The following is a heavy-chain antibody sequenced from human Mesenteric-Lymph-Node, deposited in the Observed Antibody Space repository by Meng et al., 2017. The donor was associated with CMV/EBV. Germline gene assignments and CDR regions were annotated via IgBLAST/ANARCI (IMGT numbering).Heavy chain of an antibody. CDR1: GYTFTSYD. V-gene: IGHV1-8*01. CDR3: ARDVPFVVVPAAILDAFDI. Sequence: ASVKVSCKASGYTFTSYDINWVRQATGQGLEWMGWMNPNSGNTGYAQKFQGRVTMTRNTSISTAYMELSSLRSEDTAVYYCARDVPFVVVPAAILDAFDIWGQGTMVTVSS. J-gene: IGHJ3*02. D-gene: IGHD2-2*02. CDR2: MNPNSGNT.